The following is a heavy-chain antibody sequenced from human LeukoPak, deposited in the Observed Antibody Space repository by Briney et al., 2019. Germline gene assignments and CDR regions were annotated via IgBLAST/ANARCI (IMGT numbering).Heavy chain of an antibody. CDR1: GYTFTSYA. D-gene: IGHD6-19*01. CDR2: INAGNGNT. CDR3: ARDIAVAGTVWFDP. Sequence: ASVKVSCKASGYTFTSYAMHWVRRAPGQRLEWMGWINAGNGNTKYSQKFQGRVTITRDTSASTAYMELSSLRSEDTAVYYCARDIAVAGTVWFDPWGQGTLVTVSS. J-gene: IGHJ5*02. V-gene: IGHV1-3*01.